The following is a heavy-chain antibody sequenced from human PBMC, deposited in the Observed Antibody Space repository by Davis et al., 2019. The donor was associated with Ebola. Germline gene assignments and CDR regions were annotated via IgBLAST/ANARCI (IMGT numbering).Heavy chain of an antibody. CDR2: ISSSGSTI. V-gene: IGHV3-11*01. CDR1: GFTFSDYY. Sequence: GESLKISCAASGFTFSDYYMSWIRQAPGKGLEWVSYISSSGSTIYYADSVKGRSTISRDNAKNSLYLQMNSLRAEDTAVYYCAREHRRFVDTAMVLGGMDVWGQGTTVTVSS. J-gene: IGHJ6*02. D-gene: IGHD5-18*01. CDR3: AREHRRFVDTAMVLGGMDV.